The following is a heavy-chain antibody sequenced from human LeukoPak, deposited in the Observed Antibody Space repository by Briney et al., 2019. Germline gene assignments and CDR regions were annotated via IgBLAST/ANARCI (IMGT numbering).Heavy chain of an antibody. CDR1: GFTFSSYW. CDR3: ANARRQYYFDY. J-gene: IGHJ4*02. D-gene: IGHD2-2*01. Sequence: GGSLRLSCAASGFTFSSYWMHWVRQAPGKGLVWVSRINSDGSSTSYADSVKGRFTISRDNSKNTLYLQMNSLRAEDTAVYYCANARRQYYFDYWGQGTLVTVSS. CDR2: INSDGSST. V-gene: IGHV3-74*01.